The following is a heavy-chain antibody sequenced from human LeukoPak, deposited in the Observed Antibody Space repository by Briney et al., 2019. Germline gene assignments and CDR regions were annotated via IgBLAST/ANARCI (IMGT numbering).Heavy chain of an antibody. Sequence: GGSLRLSCAASGFTFSSYSMNWVRQAPGKGLEWVSSISSSSSYIYYADSVKGRFTISRDNAKNSLYLQMNSLRAADQAVYYCARALGLAARPDYWGQGTLVTVSS. V-gene: IGHV3-21*01. J-gene: IGHJ4*02. CDR1: GFTFSSYS. D-gene: IGHD6-6*01. CDR3: ARALGLAARPDY. CDR2: ISSSSSYI.